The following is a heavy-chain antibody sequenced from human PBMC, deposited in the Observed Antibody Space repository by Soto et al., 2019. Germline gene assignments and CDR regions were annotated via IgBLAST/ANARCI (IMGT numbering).Heavy chain of an antibody. CDR2: IYPGDSDT. CDR3: ATIITGTTGDY. D-gene: IGHD1-7*01. CDR1: GYSFTIYC. V-gene: IGHV5-51*01. Sequence: PGESLKISCKGSGYSFTIYCIGWVLQMPWKGLEWMGSIYPGDSDTRYSPSFQGQVTISADKSISTAYLQWSSLKASDNAMYYCATIITGTTGDYWGQGTLVTVSS. J-gene: IGHJ4*02.